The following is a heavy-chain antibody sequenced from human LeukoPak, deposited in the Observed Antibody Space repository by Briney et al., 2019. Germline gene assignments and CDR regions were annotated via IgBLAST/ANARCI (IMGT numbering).Heavy chain of an antibody. CDR2: ISGSGGST. D-gene: IGHD6-13*01. CDR3: AKAPRAAAGTYNGMDV. Sequence: GSLRLSCAAPGFTFSSYAMSWVRQAPGKGLEWVSAISGSGGSTYYADSVKGRFTISRDNSKNTLYLQMNSVRAEDTAVYYCAKAPRAAAGTYNGMDVWGQGTTVTVSS. V-gene: IGHV3-23*01. CDR1: GFTFSSYA. J-gene: IGHJ6*02.